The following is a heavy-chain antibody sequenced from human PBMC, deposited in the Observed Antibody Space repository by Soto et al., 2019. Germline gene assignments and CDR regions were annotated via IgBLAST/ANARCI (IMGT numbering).Heavy chain of an antibody. Sequence: GASVKVSCKASGYTFTSYAMHWVRQAPGQRLEWMGWINPNSGGTNYAQKFQGWVTMTRDTSISTAYMELSRLRSDDTAVYYCARVGIAARLFDAFDIWGQGTMVTVSS. J-gene: IGHJ3*02. V-gene: IGHV1-2*04. CDR3: ARVGIAARLFDAFDI. D-gene: IGHD6-6*01. CDR2: INPNSGGT. CDR1: GYTFTSYA.